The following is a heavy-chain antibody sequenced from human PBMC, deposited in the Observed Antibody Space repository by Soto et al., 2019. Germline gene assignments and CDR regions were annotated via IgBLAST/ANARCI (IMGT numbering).Heavy chain of an antibody. CDR3: AGTRGYCSGGSCPTVVDY. CDR2: IYDSGST. J-gene: IGHJ4*02. D-gene: IGHD2-15*01. CDR1: GGSISSYY. Sequence: SETLSLTCTVSGGSISSYYWSWIRQPPGKGLERIGYIYDSGSTNYNPSLKSRVTISVDTSKNQFSLKLSSVTAADTAVYYCAGTRGYCSGGSCPTVVDYWGQGTLVTVSS. V-gene: IGHV4-59*01.